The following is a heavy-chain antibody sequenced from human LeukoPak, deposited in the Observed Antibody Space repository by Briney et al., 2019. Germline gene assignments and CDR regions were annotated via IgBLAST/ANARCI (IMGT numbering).Heavy chain of an antibody. CDR1: GGSFSGYY. D-gene: IGHD4-23*01. Sequence: SETLSLTCAVYGGSFSGYYWSWIRQPPGKGLEWIGEINHSGSTNYNPSLKSRVTISVDTSKNQFSLKLSSVTAADTAVYYCARDRTVDPLDYWGQGTLVTVSS. J-gene: IGHJ4*02. V-gene: IGHV4-34*01. CDR3: ARDRTVDPLDY. CDR2: INHSGST.